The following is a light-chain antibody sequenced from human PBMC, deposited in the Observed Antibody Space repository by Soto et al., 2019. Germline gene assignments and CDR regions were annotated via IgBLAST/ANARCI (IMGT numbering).Light chain of an antibody. CDR1: QSVTDW. V-gene: IGKV1-5*03. Sequence: DIQMTQSPSTLSASVGDRVTITCRASQSVTDWLAWYQQKPGKAPKLLIYQASSLESGVPSRFSGTGSGTEFTLTISSLQPDEFATYYCQHYNSYSLTFGGGTKVEIK. J-gene: IGKJ4*01. CDR3: QHYNSYSLT. CDR2: QAS.